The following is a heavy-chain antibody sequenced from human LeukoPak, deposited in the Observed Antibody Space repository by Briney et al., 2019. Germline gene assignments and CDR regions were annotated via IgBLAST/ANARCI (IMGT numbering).Heavy chain of an antibody. CDR3: ARVHRGYSYGRLDY. CDR1: GFAFSDYS. J-gene: IGHJ4*02. D-gene: IGHD5-18*01. Sequence: GGSLRLSCAASGFAFSDYSMNGVRQAPGKGLEWVSYISSSDNTIHYADSVKGRFTSSRDNAKNSLYLEMYSLRDEDTAVYYCARVHRGYSYGRLDYWGQGTLVTVSS. CDR2: ISSSDNTI. V-gene: IGHV3-48*02.